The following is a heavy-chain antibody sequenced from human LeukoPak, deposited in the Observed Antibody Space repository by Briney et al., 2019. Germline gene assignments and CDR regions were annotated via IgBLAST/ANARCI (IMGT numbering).Heavy chain of an antibody. Sequence: MAGGSLRLSCAASGFTFSSYSMNWVRQAPGKGLEWVSSMSSSSSYIYYADSVKGRFTISRHNAKNSLYLQMNSLRAEDTAVYYCARVVTMIVEGGDYWGQGTLVTVSS. D-gene: IGHD3-22*01. CDR2: MSSSSSYI. J-gene: IGHJ4*02. V-gene: IGHV3-21*01. CDR3: ARVVTMIVEGGDY. CDR1: GFTFSSYS.